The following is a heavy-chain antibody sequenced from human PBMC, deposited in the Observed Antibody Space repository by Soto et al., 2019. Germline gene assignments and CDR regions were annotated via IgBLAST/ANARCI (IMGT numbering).Heavy chain of an antibody. Sequence: PGGSLRLSCAASGFTFSSYDMHWVRQATGKGLEWVSAIGTAGDTYYPGSVKGRFNISRENAKNSLYLKMNSLRAEDTAVYYFARDGGSRGIVGAGYYYGMDVWGQGTTVTVSS. V-gene: IGHV3-13*01. CDR3: ARDGGSRGIVGAGYYYGMDV. D-gene: IGHD1-26*01. CDR2: IGTAGDT. J-gene: IGHJ6*02. CDR1: GFTFSSYD.